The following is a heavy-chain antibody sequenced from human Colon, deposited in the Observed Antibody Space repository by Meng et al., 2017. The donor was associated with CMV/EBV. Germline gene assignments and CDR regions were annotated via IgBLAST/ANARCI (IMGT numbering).Heavy chain of an antibody. V-gene: IGHV3-30*02. Sequence: SYAMNWVRKAPGKGLEWVAFIRYDGSSSLYADSVRGRFSISRDNSKNTLYLQMRNLRPEDTALYYCAKVNTQYCSSVSCPKGGFDPWGQGTLVTVSS. CDR2: IRYDGSSS. D-gene: IGHD2-2*01. CDR3: AKVNTQYCSSVSCPKGGFDP. CDR1: SYA. J-gene: IGHJ5*02.